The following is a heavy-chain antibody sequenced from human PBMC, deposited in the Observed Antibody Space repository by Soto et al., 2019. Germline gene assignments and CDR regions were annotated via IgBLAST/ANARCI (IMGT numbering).Heavy chain of an antibody. CDR2: INPSGGST. J-gene: IGHJ3*02. CDR1: GYTFTNYY. D-gene: IGHD2-2*02. V-gene: IGHV1-46*01. CDR3: ARDLQYQLLYSQRHDAFDI. Sequence: ASVKVSCKASGYTFTNYYVHWVRQAPGQGLEWMGIINPSGGSTSYAQKFQGRVSMTRDTSTGTLYMELSSLRSEDTAVYYCARDLQYQLLYSQRHDAFDIWGQGTMVTVSS.